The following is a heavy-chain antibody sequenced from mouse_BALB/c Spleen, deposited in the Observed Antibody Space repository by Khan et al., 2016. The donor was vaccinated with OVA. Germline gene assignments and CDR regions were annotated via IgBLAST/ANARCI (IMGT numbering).Heavy chain of an antibody. J-gene: IGHJ3*01. D-gene: IGHD1-1*01. CDR3: ARLAYYYDSEGFAY. V-gene: IGHV5-6*01. CDR1: GFTFSTYG. CDR2: VSTGGGYT. Sequence: EVKLLESGGDLVKPGGSLKLFCAASGFTFSTYGMSWVRQTPDKRLEWVATVSTGGGYTYYPDSVKGRFTISRDTAKNTLYLQMSSLKSEDTAMFYCARLAYYYDSEGFAYWGQGTLVTVSA.